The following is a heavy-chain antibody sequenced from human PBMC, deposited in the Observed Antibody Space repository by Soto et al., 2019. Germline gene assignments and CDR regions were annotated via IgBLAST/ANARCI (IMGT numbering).Heavy chain of an antibody. Sequence: LSPPSKGSESYHLIGNPSWRGRLEIPRMGLEWLGYIYVTGSTYYTPSLKSRLNISMDKSKNLFSLKMTSVTVTDTAVYFCARGAVVAVAAAFRRELDPWGQGLVVTVSS. D-gene: IGHD2-21*01. CDR3: ARGAVVAVAAAFRRELDP. CDR2: IYVTGST. J-gene: IGHJ5*02. CDR1: ESYHLIGNPS. V-gene: IGHV4-30-4*01.